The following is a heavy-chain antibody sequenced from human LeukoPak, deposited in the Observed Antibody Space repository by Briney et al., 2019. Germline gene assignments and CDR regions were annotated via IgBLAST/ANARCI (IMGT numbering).Heavy chain of an antibody. V-gene: IGHV4-39*07. D-gene: IGHD6-13*01. CDR2: IYYSGST. Sequence: SETLSLTCTVSGGSISSSSYYWGWIRQPPGKGLEWTGSIYYSGSTYYNPSLRSRVTISVDTSKNQFSLRLRSLTAADTAVYYCARQYSRSWSHFDSWGQGTLVTVSS. CDR1: GGSISSSSYY. J-gene: IGHJ4*02. CDR3: ARQYSRSWSHFDS.